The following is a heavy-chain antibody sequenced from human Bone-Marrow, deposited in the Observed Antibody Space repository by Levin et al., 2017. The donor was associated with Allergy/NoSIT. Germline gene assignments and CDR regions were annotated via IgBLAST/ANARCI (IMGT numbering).Heavy chain of an antibody. CDR1: GFTVSSNY. Sequence: GESLKISCAASGFTVSSNYMSWVRQAPGKGLEWVPVIYSGGSTYYADSVKGRFTISRDNSKNTLYLQMNSLRAEDTAVYYCARDRALWFGELLLGWFDPWGQGTLVTVSS. D-gene: IGHD3-10*01. CDR2: IYSGGST. J-gene: IGHJ5*02. V-gene: IGHV3-53*01. CDR3: ARDRALWFGELLLGWFDP.